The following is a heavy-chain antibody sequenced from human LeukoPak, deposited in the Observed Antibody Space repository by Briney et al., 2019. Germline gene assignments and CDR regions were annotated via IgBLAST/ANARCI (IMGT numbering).Heavy chain of an antibody. J-gene: IGHJ6*03. V-gene: IGHV1-46*01. CDR2: INPSGSNT. Sequence: ASVKVFYKASGHTFTSYYMHWVRQAPGQGLEWMGIINPSGSNTTYAQKFQGRLTMTRDTSTSTVYMELSSLRSEDTAVYYCARGQYYYYMGVWGKGTTVTVSS. CDR3: ARGQYYYYMGV. CDR1: GHTFTSYY.